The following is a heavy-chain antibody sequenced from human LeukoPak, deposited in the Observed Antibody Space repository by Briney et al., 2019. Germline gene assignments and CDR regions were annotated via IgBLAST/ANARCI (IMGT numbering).Heavy chain of an antibody. CDR3: ARGYYYGSSGHLGEMFDFEC. J-gene: IGHJ4*02. V-gene: IGHV1-69*01. CDR2: IFPIFDTT. D-gene: IGHD3-22*01. Sequence: ASVKVSRKASGGTFTSYTISWVRQPPGPGLEWMGGIFPIFDTTNNAQTASGRVTLTAGGFTSTAYMELSSLRSEDKAVYYCARGYYYGSSGHLGEMFDFECWGQGILVTV. CDR1: GGTFTSYT.